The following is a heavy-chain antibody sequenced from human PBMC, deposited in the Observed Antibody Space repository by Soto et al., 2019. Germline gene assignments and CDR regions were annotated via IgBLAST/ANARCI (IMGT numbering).Heavy chain of an antibody. Sequence: GASVKVSCKASGYTFTSYDINWVRQATGQGLEWMGWMNPNSGNTGYAQKFQGRVTMTRNTSISTAYMELSSLRSEDTAVYYRARGGSAIFGVVIVNDYWGQGTLVTVSS. D-gene: IGHD3-3*01. J-gene: IGHJ4*02. CDR2: MNPNSGNT. V-gene: IGHV1-8*01. CDR1: GYTFTSYD. CDR3: ARGGSAIFGVVIVNDY.